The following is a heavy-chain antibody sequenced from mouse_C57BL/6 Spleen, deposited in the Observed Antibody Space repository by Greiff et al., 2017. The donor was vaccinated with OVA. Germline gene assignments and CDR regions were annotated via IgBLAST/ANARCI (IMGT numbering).Heavy chain of an antibody. CDR2: IDPEDGET. V-gene: IGHV14-2*01. CDR3: NDGSSYGYFDV. Sequence: EVHLVESGAELVKPGASVKLSCTASGFNIKDYYMHWVKQRTEQGLEWIGRIDPEDGETKYAPKFQGKATITADTSSNTAYLQLSSLTSEDTAVYYCNDGSSYGYFDVWGTGTTVTVSS. D-gene: IGHD1-1*01. CDR1: GFNIKDYY. J-gene: IGHJ1*03.